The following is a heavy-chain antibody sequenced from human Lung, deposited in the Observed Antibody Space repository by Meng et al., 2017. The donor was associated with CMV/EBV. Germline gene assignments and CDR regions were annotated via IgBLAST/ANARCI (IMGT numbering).Heavy chain of an antibody. CDR1: GFSFSDNY. V-gene: IGHV3-23*01. J-gene: IGHJ4*02. CDR2: ISGGGGST. CDR3: ARATLEYCSSTSCYPFDY. D-gene: IGHD2-2*01. Sequence: GESLKISCAASGFSFSDNYMDWFRQAPGKGLEWVSVISGGGGSTYYADSVKGRFTISRDNSKNTLYLQVNSLRAEDTAVYYCARATLEYCSSTSCYPFDYWGQGTLVTVSS.